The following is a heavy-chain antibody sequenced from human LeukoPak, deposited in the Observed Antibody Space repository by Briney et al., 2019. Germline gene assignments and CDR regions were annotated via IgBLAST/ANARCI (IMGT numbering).Heavy chain of an antibody. CDR2: IYPGDSDT. D-gene: IGHD6-6*01. CDR3: ARHRGLEYSSSSPSYGMDV. Sequence: GESLKISCKGSGYSFTSYWIGWVRQMPGKGLEWMGIIYPGDSDTRYSPSFQGQVTISADKSISTAYLQWSSLKASDTAMYYCARHRGLEYSSSSPSYGMDVWGQGTTVTVSS. V-gene: IGHV5-51*01. CDR1: GYSFTSYW. J-gene: IGHJ6*02.